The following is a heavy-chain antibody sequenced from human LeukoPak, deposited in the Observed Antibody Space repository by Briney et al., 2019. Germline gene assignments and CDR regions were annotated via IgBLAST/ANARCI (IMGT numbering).Heavy chain of an antibody. D-gene: IGHD6-13*01. CDR3: ARVRAAAGPTGSTGNYFDY. V-gene: IGHV1-2*06. CDR1: GYTFTGYC. CDR2: INPNSGGT. Sequence: ASVKVSCKASGYTFTGYCMHWVRQAPGQGLEWTGRINPNSGGTNYAQKFQGRVTMTRDTSISTAYMELSRLRSDDTAVYYCARVRAAAGPTGSTGNYFDYWGQGTLVTVSS. J-gene: IGHJ4*02.